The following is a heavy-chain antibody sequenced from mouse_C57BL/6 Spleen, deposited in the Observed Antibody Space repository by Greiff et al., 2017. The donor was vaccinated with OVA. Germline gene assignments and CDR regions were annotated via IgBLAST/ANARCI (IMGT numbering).Heavy chain of an antibody. CDR1: GYTFTGYW. Sequence: QVQLQQPGAELMKPGASVKLSCKATGYTFTGYWITWVKQRPGQGLEWIGDIYPGSGSTNYNEKFKSKATLTVDTSSSTAYMQLSSLTSEDSAVYDCARGIYYGNFYYFDYWGQGTTLTVSS. V-gene: IGHV1-55*01. D-gene: IGHD2-1*01. CDR3: ARGIYYGNFYYFDY. J-gene: IGHJ2*01. CDR2: IYPGSGST.